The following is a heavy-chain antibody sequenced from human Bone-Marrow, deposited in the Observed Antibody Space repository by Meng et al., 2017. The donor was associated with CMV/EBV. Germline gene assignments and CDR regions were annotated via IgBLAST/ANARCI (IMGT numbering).Heavy chain of an antibody. J-gene: IGHJ6*02. CDR3: ARLGGYYDILTGWIHYGMDV. D-gene: IGHD3-9*01. V-gene: IGHV4-39*07. CDR1: GGSISSPSYY. CDR2: IYYSGNT. Sequence: SETLSLTCTVSGGSISSPSYYWGWIRQPPGKGLEWIGRIYYSGNTYYSPSLKSRVTMSVDTSRNQFSLKLRSVTAADTAVYFCARLGGYYDILTGWIHYGMDVWGQGTTVTVSS.